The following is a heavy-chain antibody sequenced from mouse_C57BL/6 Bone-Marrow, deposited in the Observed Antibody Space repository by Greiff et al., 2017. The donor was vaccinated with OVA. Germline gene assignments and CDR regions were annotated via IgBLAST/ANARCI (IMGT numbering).Heavy chain of an antibody. V-gene: IGHV3-6*01. J-gene: IGHJ3*01. CDR3: ARGNWEFAY. Sequence: EVQRVESGPGLVKHSQSLSLTCSVTGYSITSGYYWNWIRQFPGNKLEWMGYISYDGSNNYNPSLKNRISITRDTSKNQFFLKLNSVTTEDTATYYCARGNWEFAYWGQGTLVTVSA. CDR2: ISYDGSN. CDR1: GYSITSGYY. D-gene: IGHD4-1*01.